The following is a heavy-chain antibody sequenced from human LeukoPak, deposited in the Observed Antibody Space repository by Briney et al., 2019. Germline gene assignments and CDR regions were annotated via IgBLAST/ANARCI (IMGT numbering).Heavy chain of an antibody. Sequence: PGGSLRLSCAASGFIFSNCWMSWVRQAPGKGLEWVANIKYDGSSTYYVDSVKGRFTISRDNAKNSLFLQMSSLRVEDTAIYYCATHEYGSALPQIDHWGQGTLVTVSS. CDR3: ATHEYGSALPQIDH. J-gene: IGHJ4*02. V-gene: IGHV3-7*03. D-gene: IGHD4/OR15-4a*01. CDR2: IKYDGSST. CDR1: GFIFSNCW.